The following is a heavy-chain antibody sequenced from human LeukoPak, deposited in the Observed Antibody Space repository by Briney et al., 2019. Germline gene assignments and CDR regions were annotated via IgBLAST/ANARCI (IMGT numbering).Heavy chain of an antibody. CDR1: GFTFSSYA. J-gene: IGHJ4*02. D-gene: IGHD3-10*01. CDR3: AKDYYYGSGSYFFSNDY. V-gene: IGHV3-23*01. Sequence: GGSLRLSCAASGFTFSSYAMSWVRQAPGKGLEWVSAISGSGGSTYYADSVKGRFTISRDNSKNTLYLQMNSLRAEDTAVYYCAKDYYYGSGSYFFSNDYWGQGTLVTVSS. CDR2: ISGSGGST.